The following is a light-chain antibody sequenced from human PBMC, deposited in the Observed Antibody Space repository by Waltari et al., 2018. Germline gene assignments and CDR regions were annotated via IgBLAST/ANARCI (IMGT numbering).Light chain of an antibody. J-gene: IGLJ2*01. CDR2: EVS. V-gene: IGLV2-18*02. CDR3: SSYTSTSTVV. CDR1: SSDVGGYNS. Sequence: QSALSQPASVSGSPGQSITISCTGTSSDVGGYNSVSWYQQPPGTAPKLIIYEVSNRPSGGPDRFSGSKSGNTASLTISGLQAEDEADYYCSSYTSTSTVVFGGGTKLTVL.